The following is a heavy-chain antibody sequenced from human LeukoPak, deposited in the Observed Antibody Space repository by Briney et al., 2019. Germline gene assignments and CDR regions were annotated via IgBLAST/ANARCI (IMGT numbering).Heavy chain of an antibody. CDR3: VKDLGRYRNNCFDY. Sequence: GGPLRLSFAASGFTFRSYAMSWVRQAPEKGLEWVSTISGSGGGKYYADSVKGRFTISRDDSKNTPYLQMNSMRAEDTAVYYCVKDLGRYRNNCFDYWGQGTLVTVSS. J-gene: IGHJ4*02. CDR1: GFTFRSYA. D-gene: IGHD1-26*01. CDR2: ISGSGGGK. V-gene: IGHV3-23*01.